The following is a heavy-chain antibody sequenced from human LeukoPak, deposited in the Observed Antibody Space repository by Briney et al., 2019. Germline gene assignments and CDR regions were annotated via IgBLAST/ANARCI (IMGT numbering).Heavy chain of an antibody. D-gene: IGHD3-9*01. Sequence: PSETLSLSCTVSGGSISSYYWSWIRQPPGKGLEWIGHIYYSGSTNYNPSLKSRVTISVDASKNQFSLKLSSMSAADTAVYYCASSQDRAYFDWLPNGFDYWGQGTLVTVSS. CDR1: GGSISSYY. CDR2: IYYSGST. V-gene: IGHV4-59*01. CDR3: ASSQDRAYFDWLPNGFDY. J-gene: IGHJ4*02.